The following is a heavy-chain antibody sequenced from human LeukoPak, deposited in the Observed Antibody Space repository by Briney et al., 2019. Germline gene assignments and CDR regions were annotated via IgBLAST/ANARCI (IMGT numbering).Heavy chain of an antibody. CDR3: ARDRGRQRGSGYYY. CDR1: GFTFSSYS. Sequence: GGSLRLSCAASGFTFSSYSMNWVRQAPGKGLEWVSSISSSSSYIYYADSVKGRFTISRDNAKNSLYLQMNSLRAEDTAVYYCARDRGRQRGSGYYYWGQGTLVTVSS. CDR2: ISSSSSYI. J-gene: IGHJ4*02. D-gene: IGHD3-22*01. V-gene: IGHV3-21*01.